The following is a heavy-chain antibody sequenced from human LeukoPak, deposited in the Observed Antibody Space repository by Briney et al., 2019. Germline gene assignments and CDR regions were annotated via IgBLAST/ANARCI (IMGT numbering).Heavy chain of an antibody. CDR1: GYTFTSYG. CDR2: ISAYNGNT. Sequence: ASVKVSCKASGYTFTSYGTSWVRQAPGHGLEWMGWISAYNGNTNYEQKLQGRVTMTTDTSTSTAYMELRSLRSDDTVVYYCARDHAGTMCRPKAHYYYYYMDVWGKGTTVTVSS. CDR3: ARDHAGTMCRPKAHYYYYYMDV. J-gene: IGHJ6*03. V-gene: IGHV1-18*01. D-gene: IGHD1-7*01.